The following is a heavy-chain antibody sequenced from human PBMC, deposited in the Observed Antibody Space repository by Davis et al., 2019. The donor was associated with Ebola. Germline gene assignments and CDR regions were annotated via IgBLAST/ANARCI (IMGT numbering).Heavy chain of an antibody. CDR1: GGSVSNYY. J-gene: IGHJ6*02. Sequence: MPSETLSLTCTVSGGSVSNYYWSWIRQPPGKGLEWIGYIYYRGSTNYNPSLKSRVTILVDTSKNQFSLKLSSVTAADTAVYYCARLTAAPGNYYYYYGMDVWGQGTTVTVSS. CDR3: ARLTAAPGNYYYYYGMDV. V-gene: IGHV4-59*08. D-gene: IGHD6-13*01. CDR2: IYYRGST.